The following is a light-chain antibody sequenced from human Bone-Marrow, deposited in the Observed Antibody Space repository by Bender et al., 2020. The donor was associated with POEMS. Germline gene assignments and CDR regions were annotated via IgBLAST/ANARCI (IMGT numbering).Light chain of an antibody. CDR1: TSDIGTYDY. CDR2: EVS. Sequence: QSALTQPASVSGSPGQSITISCTGTTSDIGTYDYVSWYQQHPGNAPKLIIYEVSNRPSGVSNRFSGSKSGNTASLTISGLQAEDEADYYCSSYIRSTTLFGGGTRLTVL. V-gene: IGLV2-14*01. J-gene: IGLJ2*01. CDR3: SSYIRSTTL.